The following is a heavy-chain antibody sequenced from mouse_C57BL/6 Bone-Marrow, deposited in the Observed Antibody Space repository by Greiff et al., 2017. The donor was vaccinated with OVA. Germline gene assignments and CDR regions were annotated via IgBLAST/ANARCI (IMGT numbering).Heavy chain of an antibody. D-gene: IGHD4-1*01. V-gene: IGHV5-4*01. Sequence: EVQGVESGGGLVKPGGSLKLSCAASGFTFSSYAMSWVRQTPEKRLEWVATISDGGSYTYYHDNVKGRFTITRDNAKNNLYLQMSHLKSEDTAMYYCARDPNWDGFAYWGQGTLVTVSA. J-gene: IGHJ3*01. CDR3: ARDPNWDGFAY. CDR1: GFTFSSYA. CDR2: ISDGGSYT.